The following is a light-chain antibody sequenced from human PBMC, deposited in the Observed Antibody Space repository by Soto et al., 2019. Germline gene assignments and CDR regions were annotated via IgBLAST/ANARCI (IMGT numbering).Light chain of an antibody. CDR3: QQRSNWPPT. J-gene: IGKJ5*01. CDR1: QSVSRY. CDR2: DAS. Sequence: EIGLTQSPAARSLSQGERATLSCRASQSVSRYLAWYEQKPGQAPRLLIYDASNRATGIPARFSGSGSGTDFTLTISSLEPGDFAVYYCQQRSNWPPTFGQGRLPAVK. V-gene: IGKV3-11*01.